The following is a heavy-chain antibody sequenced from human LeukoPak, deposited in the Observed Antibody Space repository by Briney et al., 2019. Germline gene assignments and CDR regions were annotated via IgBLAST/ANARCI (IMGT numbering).Heavy chain of an antibody. D-gene: IGHD3-22*01. CDR2: ISYDGSNK. J-gene: IGHJ2*01. Sequence: GGSLRLSCAASGFTFSSYGMHWVRQAPGKGPEWVAVISYDGSNKYYADSVKGRFTISRDNSKNTLYLQMNSLRPDDTAVYYCAKPLHYYYSNAAWYFDLWGRGTLVTVSS. CDR3: AKPLHYYYSNAAWYFDL. V-gene: IGHV3-30*18. CDR1: GFTFSSYG.